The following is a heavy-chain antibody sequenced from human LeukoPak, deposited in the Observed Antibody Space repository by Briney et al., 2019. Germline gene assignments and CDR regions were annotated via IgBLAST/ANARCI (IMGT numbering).Heavy chain of an antibody. D-gene: IGHD2-2*01. Sequence: SETLSLTCTVSGGSISSYYWSWIRQPPGKGLEWIGYIYYSGSTNYNPSLKSRVTISVDTPKNQFSLKLSSVTAADTAVYYCAREDIVVVPAATVTRLDPWGQGTLVTVSS. CDR2: IYYSGST. V-gene: IGHV4-59*01. J-gene: IGHJ5*02. CDR1: GGSISSYY. CDR3: AREDIVVVPAATVTRLDP.